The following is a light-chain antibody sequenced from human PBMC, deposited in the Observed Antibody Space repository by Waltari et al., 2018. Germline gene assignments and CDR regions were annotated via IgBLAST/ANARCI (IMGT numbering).Light chain of an antibody. CDR1: SSHIGAGHD. CDR2: GNN. Sequence: QSILTQPPSVSGAPGQRVTISCTGSSSHIGAGHDVHWYQEFPGTGPKLLIYGNNHRPSGVPDRVSGSKSGTSASLTITGLQAEDEADYYCQSFDTSLSHGVVFGGGTKVTVL. J-gene: IGLJ3*02. V-gene: IGLV1-40*02. CDR3: QSFDTSLSHGVV.